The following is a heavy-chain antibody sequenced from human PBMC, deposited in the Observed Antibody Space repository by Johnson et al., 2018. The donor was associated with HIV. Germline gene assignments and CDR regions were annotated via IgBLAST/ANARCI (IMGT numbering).Heavy chain of an antibody. V-gene: IGHV3-20*04. CDR2: INWNGETT. CDR1: GFTFSSYG. Sequence: VQLVESGGGVVQPGGSLRLSCAASGFTFSSYGMSWVRQAPGKGLEWVSGINWNGETTGYADSVKGRFTISRDGAKNFLYLQINSQRAEDTAGYYWARGRGYSSVVWKLSEDAFDIWGQGTMVTVSS. CDR3: ARGRGYSSVVWKLSEDAFDI. J-gene: IGHJ3*02. D-gene: IGHD6-19*01.